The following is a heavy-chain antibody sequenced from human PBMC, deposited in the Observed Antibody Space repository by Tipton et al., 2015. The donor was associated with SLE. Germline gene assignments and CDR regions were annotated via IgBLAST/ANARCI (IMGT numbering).Heavy chain of an antibody. CDR2: ISGGGGST. Sequence: SLRLSCAASGFTFSDYYMSWIRQAPGKGLEWVSAISGGGGSTYYADSVKGRFTISRDNSKNTLYLQMNSLRAEDTAVYYCASYYDSSGYYSYYYGMDVWGQGTTVTVSS. V-gene: IGHV3-23*01. D-gene: IGHD3-22*01. J-gene: IGHJ6*02. CDR1: GFTFSDYY. CDR3: ASYYDSSGYYSYYYGMDV.